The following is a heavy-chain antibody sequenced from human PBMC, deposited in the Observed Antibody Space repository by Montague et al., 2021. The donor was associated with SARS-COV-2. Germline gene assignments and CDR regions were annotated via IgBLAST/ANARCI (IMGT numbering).Heavy chain of an antibody. CDR1: GFTFSSYA. V-gene: IGHV3-23*01. J-gene: IGHJ6*02. D-gene: IGHD3-22*01. Sequence: SLRLSCAASGFTFSSYALTWVRPAPGKGLEWVSATSNSGGRTYYADSAKGRFTISRDNSKNTLYLQMNSLRGEDTAIYYCAKSGVVINPYYYYGMDVWGQGTTVTVSS. CDR3: AKSGVVINPYYYYGMDV. CDR2: TSNSGGRT.